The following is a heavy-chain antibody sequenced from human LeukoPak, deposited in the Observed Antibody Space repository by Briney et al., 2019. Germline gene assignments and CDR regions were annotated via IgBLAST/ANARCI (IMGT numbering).Heavy chain of an antibody. J-gene: IGHJ4*02. CDR2: ISSSSSYI. CDR1: GFTFSSYS. V-gene: IGHV3-21*01. CDR3: ARDLRMATRSFDY. Sequence: GGSLRLSCAASGFTFSSYSMNWVRQAPGKGLEWVSSISSSSSYIYYADSVKGRFIISRDNAKNSLCLQMNSLRAEDTAVYYCARDLRMATRSFDYWGQGTLVTVSS. D-gene: IGHD5-12*01.